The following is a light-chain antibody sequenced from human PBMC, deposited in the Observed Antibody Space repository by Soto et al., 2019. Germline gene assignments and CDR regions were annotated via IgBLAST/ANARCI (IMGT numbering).Light chain of an antibody. CDR1: SSDVGGYNY. Sequence: QSALTQPPSASGSPGQSVTISCTGTSSDVGGYNYVSWYQQHPGKAPKLIIYEVYKRPSGVPDRFSGSKSGNTAALTVSGLQAEDEADYYCSSHTSGSTRVFGSGTKVTVL. V-gene: IGLV2-8*01. J-gene: IGLJ1*01. CDR3: SSHTSGSTRV. CDR2: EVY.